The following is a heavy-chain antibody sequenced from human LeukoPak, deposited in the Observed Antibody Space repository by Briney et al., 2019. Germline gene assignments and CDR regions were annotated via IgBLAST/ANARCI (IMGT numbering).Heavy chain of an antibody. V-gene: IGHV3-11*05. J-gene: IGHJ5*02. CDR1: GFTFSDYY. CDR3: ARDPLGHSSGWPGTRSWFDP. CDR2: ISSSCSYT. Sequence: GGSLRLSCAASGFTFSDYYMSWIRQAPGKGLEWVSYISSSCSYTNYADSVKGRSTISRDNAKNSLYLQMNSLRAEDTAVYYCARDPLGHSSGWPGTRSWFDPWGQGTLVTVSS. D-gene: IGHD6-19*01.